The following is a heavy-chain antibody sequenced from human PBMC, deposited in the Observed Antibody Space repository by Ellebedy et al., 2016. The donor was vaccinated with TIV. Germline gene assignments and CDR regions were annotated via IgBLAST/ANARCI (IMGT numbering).Heavy chain of an antibody. CDR3: TYGINSDAFDV. CDR1: GGSVSRRSYY. J-gene: IGHJ3*01. Sequence: SETLSLTXTVSGGSVSRRSYYWSWIRQSPGKGLEWIGYIYSSGSTKYNPYLKSRLTISADTSKKHFSLKLNSATAADTAMYYCTYGINSDAFDVWGHGTMVTVSS. V-gene: IGHV4-61*03. CDR2: IYSSGST. D-gene: IGHD4-23*01.